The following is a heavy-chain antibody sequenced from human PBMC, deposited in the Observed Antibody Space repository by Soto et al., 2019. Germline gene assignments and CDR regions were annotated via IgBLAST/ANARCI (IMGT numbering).Heavy chain of an antibody. D-gene: IGHD2-15*01. J-gene: IGHJ5*02. V-gene: IGHV3-23*01. CDR2: ISGSGGST. CDR3: ARAVVVVAQFDP. CDR1: GFTFSSYA. Sequence: GGSLRLSCAASGFTFSSYAMSWVRQAPGKGLEWVSAISGSGGSTYYADSVKGRFTISRDNSKNTLFLQMNSLRAEDTAVYYCARAVVVVAQFDPWGQGTLVTVSS.